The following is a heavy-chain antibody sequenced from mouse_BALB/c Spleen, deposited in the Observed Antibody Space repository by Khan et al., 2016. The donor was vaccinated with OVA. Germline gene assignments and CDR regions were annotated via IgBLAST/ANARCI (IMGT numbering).Heavy chain of an antibody. CDR3: ARDYGSSDLFFDY. Sequence: EVQLQESGPGLVKPSQSLSLTCTVTGYSITSDYAWNWIRQFPGNKLEWMAYITYSGSTGYNPSLKGRISITRDTSKNQFFLQLNSVTTEDTATYYCARDYGSSDLFFDYWGQGTTLTVSS. CDR2: ITYSGST. V-gene: IGHV3-2*02. CDR1: GYSITSDYA. J-gene: IGHJ2*01. D-gene: IGHD1-1*01.